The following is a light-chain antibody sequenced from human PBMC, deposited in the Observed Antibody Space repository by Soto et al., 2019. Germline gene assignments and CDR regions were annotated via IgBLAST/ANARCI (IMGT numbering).Light chain of an antibody. Sequence: EIVMTQSPATLSVSPGQRVTLSCRASQSVKGDLAWYRQKPGQAPRLLIYSASSRATAIPARFSGSGSGTDFTLTLTSLQSEDFAVSYCQQYYMWPPVFGQGTKVEIK. J-gene: IGKJ2*01. CDR1: QSVKGD. CDR2: SAS. V-gene: IGKV3-15*01. CDR3: QQYYMWPPV.